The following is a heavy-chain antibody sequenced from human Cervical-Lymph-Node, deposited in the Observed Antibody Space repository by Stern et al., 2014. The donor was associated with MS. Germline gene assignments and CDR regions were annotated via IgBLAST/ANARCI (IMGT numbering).Heavy chain of an antibody. J-gene: IGHJ6*02. CDR2: FDPDDGAT. Sequence: QVQLVESGAEVKKPGASVKVSCKVSGYTLPELSMHWVRQAPGKGLEWMGGFDPDDGATISAQKFQGRVTMTEDTSTDTAYMELSSLRSEDTAVYYCATDRDDFRSGYSAPTKGYGLDVWGQGTTVTVTS. CDR1: GYTLPELS. D-gene: IGHD3-3*01. V-gene: IGHV1-24*01. CDR3: ATDRDDFRSGYSAPTKGYGLDV.